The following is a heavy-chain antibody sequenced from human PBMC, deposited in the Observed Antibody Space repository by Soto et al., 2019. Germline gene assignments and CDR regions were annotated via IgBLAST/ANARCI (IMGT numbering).Heavy chain of an antibody. J-gene: IGHJ4*02. CDR2: IYYSGST. CDR1: GGSVSSGSYY. V-gene: IGHV4-61*01. D-gene: IGHD6-19*01. Sequence: SETLSLTCTVSGGSVSSGSYYWSWIRQPPGKGLEWIGYIYYSGSTNYNPSLKSRVTISVDTSKNQFSLKLSSVTAADTAVYYCARSGWAEDYWGQGTLVTVSS. CDR3: ARSGWAEDY.